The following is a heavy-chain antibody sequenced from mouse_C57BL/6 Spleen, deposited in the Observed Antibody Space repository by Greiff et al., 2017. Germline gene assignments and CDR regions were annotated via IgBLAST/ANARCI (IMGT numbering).Heavy chain of an antibody. CDR3: ARESNLAWFAY. V-gene: IGHV3-6*01. D-gene: IGHD2-5*01. CDR1: GYSITSGYY. J-gene: IGHJ3*01. Sequence: EVKLVESGPGLVKPSQSLSLTCSVTGYSITSGYYWNWIRQFPGNKLEWMGYISYDGSNNYNPSLKNRISITRDTSKNQFFLKFNSVTTEDTATYYCARESNLAWFAYWGQGTLVTVSA. CDR2: ISYDGSN.